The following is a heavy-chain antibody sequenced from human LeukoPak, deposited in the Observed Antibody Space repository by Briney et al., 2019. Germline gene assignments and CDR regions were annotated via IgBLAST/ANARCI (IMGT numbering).Heavy chain of an antibody. CDR3: ARGASVPEYYFDY. CDR1: GGSISSYY. V-gene: IGHV4-4*07. CDR2: IYTSGST. Sequence: SETLSLTCTVSGGSISSYYWSWIWQPAGKGLEWIGRIYTSGSTNYNPSLKSRVTMSVDTSKNQFSLKLSSVTAADTAVYYCARGASVPEYYFDYWGQGTLVTVSS. D-gene: IGHD2-2*01. J-gene: IGHJ4*02.